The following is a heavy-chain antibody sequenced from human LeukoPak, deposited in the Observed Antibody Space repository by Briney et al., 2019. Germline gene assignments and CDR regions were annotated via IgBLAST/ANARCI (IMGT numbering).Heavy chain of an antibody. J-gene: IGHJ4*02. CDR1: GGSISSGGYS. D-gene: IGHD6-13*01. CDR3: ARVAAAGNYYFDY. V-gene: IGHV4-61*02. CDR2: IYTSGST. Sequence: SETLSLTCAVSGGSISSGGYSWSWIRQPPGKGLEWIGRIYTSGSTNYNPSLKSRVTMSVDTSKNQFSLKLSSVTAADTAVYFCARVAAAGNYYFDYWGQGTLVTVSS.